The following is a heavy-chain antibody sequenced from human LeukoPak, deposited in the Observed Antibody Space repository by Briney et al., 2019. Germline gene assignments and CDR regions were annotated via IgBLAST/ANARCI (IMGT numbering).Heavy chain of an antibody. CDR3: ARGGSQEYSYGSFDY. CDR1: GGSISSGDYY. D-gene: IGHD5-18*01. CDR2: IYYSGST. V-gene: IGHV4-30-4*08. Sequence: PSETLSLTCTVSGGSISSGDYYWSWIRQPPGTGLEWIGYIYYSGSTYYNPSLKSRVTISVDTSKNQFSLKLSSVTAADTAVYYCARGGSQEYSYGSFDYWGQGTLVTVSS. J-gene: IGHJ4*02.